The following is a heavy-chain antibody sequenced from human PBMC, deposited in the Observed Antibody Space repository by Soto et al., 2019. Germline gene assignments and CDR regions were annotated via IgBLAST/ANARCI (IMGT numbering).Heavy chain of an antibody. J-gene: IGHJ4*02. CDR2: IFYSGTT. Sequence: QLQLQESGPGLVKPSETLSLTCTVTGGSISRSHNFWGWIRQPPGKGLELIGSIFYSGTTYNNPPXTXRXXLSVDPSKNQFSLKLNSVTAADTAVYYCARYYGDYKNYFDYWGQGTLVTVSS. CDR1: GGSISRSHNF. V-gene: IGHV4-39*01. D-gene: IGHD4-17*01. CDR3: ARYYGDYKNYFDY.